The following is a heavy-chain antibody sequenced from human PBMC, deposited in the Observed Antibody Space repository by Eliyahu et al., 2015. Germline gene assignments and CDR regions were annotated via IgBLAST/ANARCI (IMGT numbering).Heavy chain of an antibody. J-gene: IGHJ4*02. CDR3: VRDYNWAFDY. D-gene: IGHD1-1*01. Sequence: EVQLVESGGDLVQPGGSLRXSXXVSEFMVTXHXMKXVRQGPGKGLEPVSKITDNVYYADSVXGRFTISRDHANNSMYLQMNSLRDEDTAVYYCVRDYNWAFDYWGQGTLVTVSS. V-gene: IGHV3-48*02. CDR1: EFMVTXHX. CDR2: ITDNV.